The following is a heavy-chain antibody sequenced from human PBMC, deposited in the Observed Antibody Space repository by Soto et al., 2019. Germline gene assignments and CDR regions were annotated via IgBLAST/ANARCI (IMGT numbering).Heavy chain of an antibody. CDR2: ISYDGSNK. J-gene: IGHJ4*02. CDR3: AKVSGYSYGHFDY. Sequence: QVQLVESGGGVVQPGRSLRISCAASGFTFSSYGMHWVRQAPGKGLEWVAVISYDGSNKYYADSVKGRFTISRDNSKNRRCLEVSSLRAEDTAGYYCAKVSGYSYGHFDYWGQGTLVTVSS. V-gene: IGHV3-30*18. D-gene: IGHD5-18*01. CDR1: GFTFSSYG.